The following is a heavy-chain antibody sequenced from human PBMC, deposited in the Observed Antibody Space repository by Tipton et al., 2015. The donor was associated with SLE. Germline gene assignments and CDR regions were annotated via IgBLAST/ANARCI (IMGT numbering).Heavy chain of an antibody. V-gene: IGHV4-59*08. CDR1: GGFISSYY. CDR3: AAMYGDARTNWFDS. D-gene: IGHD4-17*01. Sequence: LRLSCTVSGGFISSYYWSWIRQPPGKGLEWIGYIYYSGSTNYNPSLKSRVTISLDTSMNQFSLKLNSVTAADTALYYCAAMYGDARTNWFDSWGQGTLVTVSS. CDR2: IYYSGST. J-gene: IGHJ5*01.